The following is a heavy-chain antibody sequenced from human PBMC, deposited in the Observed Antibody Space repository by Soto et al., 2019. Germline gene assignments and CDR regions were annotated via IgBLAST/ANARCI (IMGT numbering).Heavy chain of an antibody. V-gene: IGHV3-30-3*01. CDR1: GFTFSSCA. Sequence: QVQLVESGGGVVQPGRSLRLSCAASGFTFSSCAMHWVRQAPGKGLEWVAVIIYDGSDKYYADSVQGRFTISRDNSKNTLYLQMNSLRPEDTAVYYCAAELGNSGYDGHDYWGQGTLVTVS. CDR2: IIYDGSDK. J-gene: IGHJ4*02. D-gene: IGHD5-12*01. CDR3: AAELGNSGYDGHDY.